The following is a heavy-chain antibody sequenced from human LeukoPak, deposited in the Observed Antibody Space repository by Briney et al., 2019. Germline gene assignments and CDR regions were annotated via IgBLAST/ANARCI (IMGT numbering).Heavy chain of an antibody. V-gene: IGHV1-8*01. Sequence: ASVKVSCKASGYTLSSYDINWVRQATGQGLEWMGWINPISGNTGYAQSFQGRVTMTRNTSMSTAYMELSSLRSEDTAVYYCARVRRTAGAFDIWGQGTMVTVSS. J-gene: IGHJ3*02. CDR2: INPISGNT. CDR1: GYTLSSYD. D-gene: IGHD1-14*01. CDR3: ARVRRTAGAFDI.